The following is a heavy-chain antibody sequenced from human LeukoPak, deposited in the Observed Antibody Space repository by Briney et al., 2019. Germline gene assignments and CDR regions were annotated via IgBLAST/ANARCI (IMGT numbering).Heavy chain of an antibody. CDR1: GGSFSGYY. J-gene: IGHJ3*02. Sequence: SKTLSLTCAVYGGSFSGYYWSWIRQPPGKGLEWIGEINHSGSTNYNPSLKSRVTISVDTSKNQFSLKLSSVTAADTAVYYYARVSSGWSDAFDIWGQGTMVTVSS. CDR3: ARVSSGWSDAFDI. D-gene: IGHD6-19*01. CDR2: INHSGST. V-gene: IGHV4-34*01.